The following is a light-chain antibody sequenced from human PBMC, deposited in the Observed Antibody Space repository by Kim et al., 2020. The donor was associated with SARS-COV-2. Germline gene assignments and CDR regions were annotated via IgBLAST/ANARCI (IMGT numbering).Light chain of an antibody. Sequence: SVKLTCTLSIGHSSYAIAWHQQQPEKGPRYLMKLNSDGSHSKGDGIPDRFSGSSSGAERYLTISSLQSEDEADYYCQTWGTGIRVFGGGTKLTVL. CDR2: LNSDGSH. CDR1: IGHSSYA. CDR3: QTWGTGIRV. V-gene: IGLV4-69*01. J-gene: IGLJ2*01.